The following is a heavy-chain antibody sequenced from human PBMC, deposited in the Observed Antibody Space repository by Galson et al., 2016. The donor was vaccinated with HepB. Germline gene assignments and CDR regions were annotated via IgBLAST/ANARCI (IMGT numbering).Heavy chain of an antibody. D-gene: IGHD3-22*01. CDR3: ARDGPEDDYYVASGHYYYALDY. Sequence: SLRLSCAVSGFTVTNYAMNWVRQAPGKGLEWVAIIWNDGITKYYADSVKGRFTVARDNSKNTVYLQMNSLGVEDTAIYYCARDGPEDDYYVASGHYYYALDYWGQGTLVTVSS. J-gene: IGHJ4*02. V-gene: IGHV3-33*01. CDR1: GFTVTNYA. CDR2: IWNDGITK.